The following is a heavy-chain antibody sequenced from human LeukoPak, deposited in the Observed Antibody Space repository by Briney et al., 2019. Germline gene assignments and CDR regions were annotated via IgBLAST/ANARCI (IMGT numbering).Heavy chain of an antibody. V-gene: IGHV4-38-2*02. CDR2: IYHSGST. CDR3: ARGYSYGYVFDY. J-gene: IGHJ4*02. CDR1: GYSISSGYY. Sequence: SETLSLTCTVSGYSISSGYYWGWIRQPPGKGLEWIGSIYHSGSTYYNPSLKSRVTISVDTSKNQFSLKLSSVTAADTAVYYCARGYSYGYVFDYWGQGTLVTVSS. D-gene: IGHD5-18*01.